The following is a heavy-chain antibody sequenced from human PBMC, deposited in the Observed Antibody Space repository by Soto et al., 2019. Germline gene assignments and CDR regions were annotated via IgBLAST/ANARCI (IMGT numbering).Heavy chain of an antibody. D-gene: IGHD1-26*01. V-gene: IGHV3-30*18. J-gene: IGHJ6*02. CDR3: AKDRWELLFYYGMDV. CDR1: GFTFFSYG. CDR2: ISYDGGRK. Sequence: GGSLRLSCAASGFTFFSYGMLWVRQAPGKGLEWVGLISYDGGRKYYADSVKGRFTISRDNSKNTLNLQMNSLRDDDTAVYYCAKDRWELLFYYGMDVWGQGTTVTVSS.